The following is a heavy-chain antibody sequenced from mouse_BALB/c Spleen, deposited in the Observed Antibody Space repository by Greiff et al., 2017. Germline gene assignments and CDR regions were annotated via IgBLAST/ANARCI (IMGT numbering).Heavy chain of an antibody. CDR3: ARLDYGNYGGFAY. Sequence: EVKLQESGPGLVKPSQSLSLTCTVTGYSITSDYAWNWIRQFPGNKLEWMGYISYSGSTSYNPSLKSRISITRDTSKNQFFLQLNSVTTEDTATYYCARLDYGNYGGFAYWGQGTLVTVSA. D-gene: IGHD2-1*01. J-gene: IGHJ3*01. CDR2: ISYSGST. CDR1: GYSITSDYA. V-gene: IGHV3-2*02.